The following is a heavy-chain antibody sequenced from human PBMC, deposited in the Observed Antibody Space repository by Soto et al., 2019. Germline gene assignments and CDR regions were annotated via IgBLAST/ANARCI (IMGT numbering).Heavy chain of an antibody. Sequence: QVQLVESGGGVVQPGRSLRLSCAASGFSFSNYGMHWVRQAPGKGLEWVAVIWYDGRNKWYADSVKGRFTISRDNSKNTLDLQMNCLRDEDTAVYYCASGNYDLCSGLDYWGQGALVTVSS. V-gene: IGHV3-33*01. D-gene: IGHD3-3*01. CDR2: IWYDGRNK. J-gene: IGHJ4*02. CDR3: ASGNYDLCSGLDY. CDR1: GFSFSNYG.